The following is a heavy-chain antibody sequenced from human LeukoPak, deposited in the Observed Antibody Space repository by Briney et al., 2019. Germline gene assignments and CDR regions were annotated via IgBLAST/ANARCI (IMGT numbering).Heavy chain of an antibody. D-gene: IGHD5-24*01. CDR1: GFTSSSYG. Sequence: GGSPRLSCAASGFTSSSYGFHWVRQAPGKGLEWVAVIWSDGSYKYYADSVKGRFTLSRDDSKNTLYLQMNSLRAEDTAVYYCARDFSLQLFDYWGQGTLVTVFS. J-gene: IGHJ4*02. CDR2: IWSDGSYK. V-gene: IGHV3-33*01. CDR3: ARDFSLQLFDY.